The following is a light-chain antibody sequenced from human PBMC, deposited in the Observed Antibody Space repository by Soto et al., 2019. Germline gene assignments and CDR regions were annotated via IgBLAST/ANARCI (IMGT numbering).Light chain of an antibody. CDR3: QKYNSAPYT. CDR1: QGISNY. CDR2: AAS. V-gene: IGKV1-27*01. Sequence: DIQMTQPPSSLAASVGDRVTITCRASQGISNYLAWYQQKPGKVPKLMIYAASTLQSGDPSRFSGSGSGTDFTLTISSLQPEDVATYYCQKYNSAPYTFGQGTKLEIK. J-gene: IGKJ2*01.